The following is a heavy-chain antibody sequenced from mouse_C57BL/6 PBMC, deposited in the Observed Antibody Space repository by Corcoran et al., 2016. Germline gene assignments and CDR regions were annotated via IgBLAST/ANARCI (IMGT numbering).Heavy chain of an antibody. V-gene: IGHV1-75*01. J-gene: IGHJ3*01. CDR1: GYTFTDYY. CDR3: VRSMVTTGGFAY. D-gene: IGHD2-2*01. CDR2: IFPGSGST. Sequence: QVQLQQSGPELVKPGASVKISCKASGYTFTDYYINWVKQRPGQGLEWIGWIFPGSGSTYYNEKFKGKATLTVDKSSSTAYMLLSSLTSEDSAVYCCVRSMVTTGGFAYWGQGTLVTVSA.